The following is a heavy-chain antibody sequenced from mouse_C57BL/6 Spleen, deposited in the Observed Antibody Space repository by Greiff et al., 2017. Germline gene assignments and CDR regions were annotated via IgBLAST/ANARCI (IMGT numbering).Heavy chain of an antibody. J-gene: IGHJ3*01. D-gene: IGHD2-4*01. Sequence: DVHLVESGGGLVKPGGSLKLSCAASGFTFSSYAMSWVRQTPEKRLEWVATISDGGSYTYYPDNVKGRFTISRDNAKNNLYLQMSHLKSEDTAMYYCARDSYDYDEGTWFAYWGQGTLVTVSA. CDR2: ISDGGSYT. V-gene: IGHV5-4*01. CDR1: GFTFSSYA. CDR3: ARDSYDYDEGTWFAY.